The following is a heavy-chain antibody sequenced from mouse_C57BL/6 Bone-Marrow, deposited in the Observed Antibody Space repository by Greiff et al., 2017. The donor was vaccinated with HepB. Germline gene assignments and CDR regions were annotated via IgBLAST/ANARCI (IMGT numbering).Heavy chain of an antibody. CDR1: GFTFSDYY. J-gene: IGHJ4*01. Sequence: EVKLMESGGGLVQPGGSLKLSCAASGFTFSDYYMYWVRQTPEKRLEWVAYISNGGGSTYYPDTVKGRFTISRDNAKNTLYLQMSRLKSEDTAMYYCARRMITNYYAMDYWGQGTSVTVSS. CDR2: ISNGGGST. D-gene: IGHD2-4*01. CDR3: ARRMITNYYAMDY. V-gene: IGHV5-12*01.